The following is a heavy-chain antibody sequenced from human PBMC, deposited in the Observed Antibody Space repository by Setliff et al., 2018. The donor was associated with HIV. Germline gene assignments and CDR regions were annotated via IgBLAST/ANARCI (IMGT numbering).Heavy chain of an antibody. Sequence: ASVKVSCKASGYTFTGYYMHWVRQAPGQGLEWMGRINPNSGGTNYAQKFQGRVTVTRDTSISTAYMELSRLRSDDTAVYYCARPSRGVTGTTYYYYMDVWGKGTTVTVSS. V-gene: IGHV1-2*06. J-gene: IGHJ6*03. D-gene: IGHD1-7*01. CDR1: GYTFTGYY. CDR3: ARPSRGVTGTTYYYYMDV. CDR2: INPNSGGT.